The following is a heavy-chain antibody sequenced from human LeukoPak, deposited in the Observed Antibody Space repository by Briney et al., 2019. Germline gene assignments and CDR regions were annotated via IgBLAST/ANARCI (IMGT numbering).Heavy chain of an antibody. CDR1: GGSISSGDYY. CDR3: ARGAMVRGPDFDY. V-gene: IGHV4-30-4*01. D-gene: IGHD3-10*01. J-gene: IGHJ4*02. CDR2: IYYSGST. Sequence: SQTLSLTCTVSGGSISSGDYYWSWIRQPPGKGLEWIGYIYYSGSTYYNPSLKSRVTISVDTSKNQFSLKLSSVTAADTAVYYCARGAMVRGPDFDYWAREPWSPSPQ.